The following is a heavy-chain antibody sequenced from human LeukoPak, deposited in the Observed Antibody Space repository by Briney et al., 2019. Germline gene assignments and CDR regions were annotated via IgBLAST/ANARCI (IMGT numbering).Heavy chain of an antibody. J-gene: IGHJ5*02. CDR2: IYYSGST. CDR1: GGSISSYY. D-gene: IGHD6-13*01. V-gene: IGHV4-59*01. CDR3: AAQTGYSSSWYWVHNHMYNWFDP. Sequence: SETLSLTCTVSGGSISSYYWSWIRQPPGKGLEWIGYIYYSGSTNYNPSLKSRVTISVDTSKNQFSLKLSSVTAADTAVYYCAAQTGYSSSWYWVHNHMYNWFDPWGQGTLVTVSS.